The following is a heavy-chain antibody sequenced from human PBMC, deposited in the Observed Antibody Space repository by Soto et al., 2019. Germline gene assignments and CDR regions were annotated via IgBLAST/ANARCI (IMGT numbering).Heavy chain of an antibody. CDR2: IWYDGSNK. D-gene: IGHD6-6*01. V-gene: IGHV3-33*01. CDR1: GFTFSSYG. Sequence: GGSLRLSCAASGFTFSSYGMHWVRQAPGKGLEWVAVIWYDGSNKYYADSVKGRFTISRDNSKNTLYLQMNSLRAEDTAVYYCARDTSLRMAARLFDYWGQGTLVTVSS. J-gene: IGHJ4*02. CDR3: ARDTSLRMAARLFDY.